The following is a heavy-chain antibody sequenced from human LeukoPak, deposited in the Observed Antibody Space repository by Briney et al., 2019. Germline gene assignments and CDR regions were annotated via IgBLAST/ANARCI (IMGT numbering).Heavy chain of an antibody. J-gene: IGHJ4*02. Sequence: GGSLRLSCAASGFTVSSNYMSWVRQAPGKGLDWVSSIYNDGSINYADSVKGRFTISRDNSKNTLYLQMNSLRAEDTAMYYCAREEGLHGYKYFDYWGQGTLVTVSS. CDR1: GFTVSSNY. CDR2: IYNDGSI. CDR3: AREEGLHGYKYFDY. D-gene: IGHD5-18*01. V-gene: IGHV3-53*01.